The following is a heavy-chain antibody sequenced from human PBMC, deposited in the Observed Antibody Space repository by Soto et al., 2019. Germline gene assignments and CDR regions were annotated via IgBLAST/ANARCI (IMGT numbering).Heavy chain of an antibody. CDR3: ARAFSSYQQLSRHYYGMDD. V-gene: IGHV1-8*01. CDR1: GYTFPSYD. J-gene: IGHJ6*02. Sequence: ASVKVSRKASGYTFPSYDINWVRQATGQAREWMRWMNPNSGNTGYAQKFQGRVTISRNTSISTAYMERSSLRSEDTAVYYSARAFSSYQQLSRHYYGMDDWGQGTTVTVSS. CDR2: MNPNSGNT. D-gene: IGHD2-2*01.